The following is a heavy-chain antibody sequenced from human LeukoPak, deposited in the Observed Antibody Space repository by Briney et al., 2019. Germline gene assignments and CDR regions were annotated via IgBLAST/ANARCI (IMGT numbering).Heavy chain of an antibody. CDR2: ISGSGGST. D-gene: IGHD3-22*01. V-gene: IGHV3-23*01. Sequence: GGSLRLSCAASGFTFSSYAMSWVRQALGKGLEWVSAISGSGGSTYYADSVKGRFTISRDNSKNTLYLQMNSLRAEDTAVYYCASRNYYDSSGYYYYYFDYWGQGILVTVSS. CDR3: ASRNYYDSSGYYYYYFDY. J-gene: IGHJ4*02. CDR1: GFTFSSYA.